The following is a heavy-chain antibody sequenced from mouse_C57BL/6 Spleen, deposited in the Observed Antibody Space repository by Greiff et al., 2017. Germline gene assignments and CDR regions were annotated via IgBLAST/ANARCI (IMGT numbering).Heavy chain of an antibody. Sequence: VQLQQSGAELVRPGTSVKVSCKASGYAFTNYLIEWVKQRPGQGLEWVGVINTGSGGTNYNEKFKGKATLTADKSSSTAYMQLSSLTSEDSAVYFCARSPYGKIYFDVWGTGTTVTVSS. CDR1: GYAFTNYL. CDR2: INTGSGGT. J-gene: IGHJ1*03. V-gene: IGHV1-54*01. D-gene: IGHD2-1*01. CDR3: ARSPYGKIYFDV.